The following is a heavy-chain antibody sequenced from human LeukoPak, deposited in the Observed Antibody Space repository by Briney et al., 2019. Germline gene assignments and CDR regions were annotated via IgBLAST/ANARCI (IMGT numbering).Heavy chain of an antibody. Sequence: SETLSLTCTVSGGSISSYYWSWIRQPPGKGLEWIGYIYYSGSTNYNPSLKSRVTISVDTSKNQFSLKLSSVTAADTAVYYCARATVVTPLGYFDLWGRGTLVTVSS. V-gene: IGHV4-59*01. CDR2: IYYSGST. CDR1: GGSISSYY. J-gene: IGHJ2*01. CDR3: ARATVVTPLGYFDL. D-gene: IGHD4-23*01.